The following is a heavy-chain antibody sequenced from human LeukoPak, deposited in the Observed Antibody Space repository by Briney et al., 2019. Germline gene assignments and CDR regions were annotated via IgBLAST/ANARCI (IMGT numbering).Heavy chain of an antibody. Sequence: ASVKVSCKASGYTFTRYGISWVRQAPGQGLEWMGWISAYNGNTNYAQKFQGRVTMTTHTSTSTVYMELSGLRSDDTAVCFRARKPPPPDISSSWYKINWFDPWGQGTLVTVSS. V-gene: IGHV1-18*01. CDR3: ARKPPPPDISSSWYKINWFDP. J-gene: IGHJ5*02. CDR1: GYTFTRYG. D-gene: IGHD6-13*01. CDR2: ISAYNGNT.